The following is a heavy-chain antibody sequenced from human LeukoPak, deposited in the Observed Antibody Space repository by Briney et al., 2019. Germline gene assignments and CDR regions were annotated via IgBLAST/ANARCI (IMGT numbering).Heavy chain of an antibody. CDR2: IYYSGST. Sequence: PSETLSLTCTVSGGSISGYYWSWIRQPPGKGLEWIGYIYYSGSTSYNPSLKSRVTISVDTSKNQFSLKLSSVTAADTAVYYCARETSQKGAHYMDVWGKGTTVTISS. V-gene: IGHV4-59*01. D-gene: IGHD3-16*01. J-gene: IGHJ6*03. CDR3: ARETSQKGAHYMDV. CDR1: GGSISGYY.